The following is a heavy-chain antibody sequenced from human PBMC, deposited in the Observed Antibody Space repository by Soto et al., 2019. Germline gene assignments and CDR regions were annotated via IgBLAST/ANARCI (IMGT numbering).Heavy chain of an antibody. V-gene: IGHV3-33*01. Sequence: GGSLRLSCAASGFTFSSYGMHWVRQAPGKGLEWVAVIWYDGSNKYYADSVKGRFTISRDNSKNTLYLQMNSLRAEDTAVYYCAGTVTRWYYYYYMDVWGKGTTVTVSS. CDR3: AGTVTRWYYYYYMDV. CDR1: GFTFSSYG. CDR2: IWYDGSNK. D-gene: IGHD4-17*01. J-gene: IGHJ6*03.